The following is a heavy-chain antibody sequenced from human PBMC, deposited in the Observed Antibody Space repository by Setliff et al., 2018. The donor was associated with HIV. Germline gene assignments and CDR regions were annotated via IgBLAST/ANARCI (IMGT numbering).Heavy chain of an antibody. CDR1: GFAFSFYG. V-gene: IGHV3-30*02. CDR3: AKMHTAMDPDTFDI. J-gene: IGHJ3*02. CDR2: IRYDGSYR. Sequence: PGGSLRLSCAASGFAFSFYGMYWVRQAPGKGLEWVAFIRYDGSYRYYVDSVKGRPTISRDNSKNTMFLQMNSLRVEDTAIYYCAKMHTAMDPDTFDIWGQGTMVTVSS. D-gene: IGHD5-18*01.